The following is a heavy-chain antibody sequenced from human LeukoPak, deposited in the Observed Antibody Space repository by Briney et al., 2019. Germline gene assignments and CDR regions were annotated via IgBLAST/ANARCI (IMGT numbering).Heavy chain of an antibody. CDR1: GDSISAYY. CDR2: IHASGST. D-gene: IGHD4-17*01. Sequence: SETLSLTCTVSGDSISAYYWSWIRQPAGRGLEWIGRIHASGSTRYNPSLKSRVTMSVDTSKNQFSLKLTSVTAADTALYFCARGMSAAYGYNWFDSWGQGTLVTVSS. V-gene: IGHV4-4*07. CDR3: ARGMSAAYGYNWFDS. J-gene: IGHJ5*01.